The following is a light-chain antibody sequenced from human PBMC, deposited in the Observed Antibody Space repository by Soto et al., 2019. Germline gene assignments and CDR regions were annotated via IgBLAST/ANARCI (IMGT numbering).Light chain of an antibody. Sequence: DIVMTQSPDSLAVSLGERATINCKSSQTVVYSTSSQSYLAWYQQKPGQPPKLLIYWASTRESGVPDRFSGSGSGTDFTLTISTLRAEDVAIYYCQQYYDTPYTFGQGTKLVIK. J-gene: IGKJ2*01. CDR1: QTVVYSTSSQSY. CDR3: QQYYDTPYT. CDR2: WAS. V-gene: IGKV4-1*01.